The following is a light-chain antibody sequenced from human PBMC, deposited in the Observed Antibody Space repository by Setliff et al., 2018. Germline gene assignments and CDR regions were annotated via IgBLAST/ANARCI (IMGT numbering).Light chain of an antibody. CDR1: LGSVSTSNF. CDR3: LLSMGGGLSV. Sequence: QTVVTQEPSFSVSPGGTVTLTCALSLGSVSTSNFPSWYQQTPGQSPRRLIHGTSTRSSGVPARFSGSIIGNKAALTITGAQADDESDYYCLLSMGGGLSVFGTGTKAPS. V-gene: IGLV8-61*01. J-gene: IGLJ1*01. CDR2: GTS.